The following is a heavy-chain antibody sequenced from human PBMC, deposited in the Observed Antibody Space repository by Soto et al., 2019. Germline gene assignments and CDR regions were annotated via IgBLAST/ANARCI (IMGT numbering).Heavy chain of an antibody. D-gene: IGHD3-9*01. CDR1: GVTFSSYA. CDR3: AKEAYYDILTGPLGY. V-gene: IGHV3-23*01. Sequence: GGALRVSCAASGVTFSSYAMSWVRQAPGKGLEWVSAISGSGGSTYYADSVKGRFTISRDNSKNTLYLQMNSLRAEDTAVYYCAKEAYYDILTGPLGYWGQGTLVTVSS. CDR2: ISGSGGST. J-gene: IGHJ4*02.